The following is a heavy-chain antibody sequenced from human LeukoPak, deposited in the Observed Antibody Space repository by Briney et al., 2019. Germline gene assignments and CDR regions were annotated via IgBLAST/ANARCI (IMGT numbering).Heavy chain of an antibody. J-gene: IGHJ5*02. CDR3: ASVRGYSSGWYASGFDP. V-gene: IGHV4-39*07. CDR2: IYYTGST. Sequence: KSSETLSLTCTVSGGSITSSSYYWGWIRQLPGKGPEWIGSIYYTGSTNYNPSLKSRVTISLDTSKNQFSLKLTSVTAADTAVYYCASVRGYSSGWYASGFDPWGQGTLVTVSS. CDR1: GGSITSSSYY. D-gene: IGHD6-19*01.